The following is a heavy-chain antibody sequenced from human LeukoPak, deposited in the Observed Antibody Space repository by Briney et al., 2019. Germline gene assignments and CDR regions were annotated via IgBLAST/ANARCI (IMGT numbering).Heavy chain of an antibody. CDR3: AGRGQRYFRD. J-gene: IGHJ1*01. Sequence: SETLSLTCSVSGGSISNYYWNWLRQPAGKGLEWIGRIYASGSTNYNPSLMRRVTISLDTSKKQLSLNLTSVTAADTAVYYCAGRGQRYFRDWGQGTLVTVSS. CDR2: IYASGST. V-gene: IGHV4-4*07. CDR1: GGSISNYY.